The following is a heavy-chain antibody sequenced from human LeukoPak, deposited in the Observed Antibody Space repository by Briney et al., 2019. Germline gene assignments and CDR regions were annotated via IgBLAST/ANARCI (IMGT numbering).Heavy chain of an antibody. CDR2: TYYSGST. J-gene: IGHJ4*02. Sequence: SQTLSLTCTVSGGSISSGDYYCSWIRQPPGKGLEWIGYTYYSGSTYYNPSLKSRVTISVDTSKNQFSPKLSSVTAADTAVYYCARVYSYDYYFDYWGQGTLVTVSS. CDR3: ARVYSYDYYFDY. CDR1: GGSISSGDYY. V-gene: IGHV4-30-4*01. D-gene: IGHD5-18*01.